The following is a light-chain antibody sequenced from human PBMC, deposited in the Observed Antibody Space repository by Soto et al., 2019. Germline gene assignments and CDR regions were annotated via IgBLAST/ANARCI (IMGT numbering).Light chain of an antibody. Sequence: DIQMTQSPSSLSASVGDRVTITCQASHDITSNLNWYQHKPGKAPKLLIYDASILEAGVPSRFSGSGSGTEFTFTISRLQPEDVATYYCQKCDYLPIFGPGTTVDFK. V-gene: IGKV1-33*01. CDR2: DAS. CDR3: QKCDYLPI. CDR1: HDITSN. J-gene: IGKJ3*01.